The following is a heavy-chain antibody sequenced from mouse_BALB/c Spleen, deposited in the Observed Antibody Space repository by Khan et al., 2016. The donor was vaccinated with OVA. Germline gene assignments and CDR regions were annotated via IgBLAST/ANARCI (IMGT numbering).Heavy chain of an antibody. CDR1: GYTFTTYT. CDR3: VREGAYYRSDGWFAY. D-gene: IGHD2-14*01. CDR2: IIPSNDYT. Sequence: QVQLQQSGAELARPGASVKMSCKASGYTFTTYTIHWVKQRPGQGLEWIGYIIPSNDYTNYNQKFKDRATLTADKSSSTAYMPLSSLTSEDSAVYYCVREGAYYRSDGWFAYWGQGTLVTVSA. J-gene: IGHJ3*01. V-gene: IGHV1-4*01.